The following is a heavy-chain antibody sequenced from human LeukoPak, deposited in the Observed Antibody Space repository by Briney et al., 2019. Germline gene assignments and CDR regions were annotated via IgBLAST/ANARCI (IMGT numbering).Heavy chain of an antibody. CDR3: AKPISGGLAVTADWFDP. CDR2: IYSGGST. CDR1: GFTVSNNY. V-gene: IGHV3-53*01. J-gene: IGHJ5*02. D-gene: IGHD6-19*01. Sequence: GGSLRLSCAASGFTVSNNYMSWVRQVPGKGLEWVSVIYSGGSTYYADSVKGRFTISRDNSKNTLFLQMDSLRAEDTAVYYCAKPISGGLAVTADWFDPWGQRTLVTVSS.